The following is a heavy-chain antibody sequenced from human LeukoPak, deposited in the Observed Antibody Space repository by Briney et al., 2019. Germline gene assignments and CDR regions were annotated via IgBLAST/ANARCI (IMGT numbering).Heavy chain of an antibody. CDR3: AREDYVEAFDY. V-gene: IGHV3-48*03. Sequence: HPGGGLSLSCAASGFTFNSYEMNWVRQAPGKGLEWVSYIGSSGIIIYYADSVKGRFTISRDNAKNSLYLQMNSLRAEDTAVYYCAREDYVEAFDYWGQGTLVSVST. J-gene: IGHJ4*02. CDR2: IGSSGIII. D-gene: IGHD4-17*01. CDR1: GFTFNSYE.